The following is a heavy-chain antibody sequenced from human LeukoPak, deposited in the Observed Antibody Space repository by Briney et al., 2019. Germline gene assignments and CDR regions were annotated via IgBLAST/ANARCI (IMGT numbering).Heavy chain of an antibody. V-gene: IGHV3-30-3*01. CDR3: ARGFNDFWSGSQLEY. D-gene: IGHD3-3*01. CDR2: ISYDGGKT. Sequence: GGSLRLSCAASGFIFGGYAMHWVRQAPGKGLQWLAVISYDGGKTYYADSVEGRFTISRDNSKSSVYLEINSLRSEDTAIYYCARGFNDFWSGSQLEYWGQGTLVTVSS. CDR1: GFIFGGYA. J-gene: IGHJ4*02.